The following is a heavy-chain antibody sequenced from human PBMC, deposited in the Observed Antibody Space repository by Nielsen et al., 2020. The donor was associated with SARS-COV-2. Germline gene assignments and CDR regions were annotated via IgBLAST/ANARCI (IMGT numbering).Heavy chain of an antibody. CDR2: ISVSGGTT. CDR1: GFTFSSFA. CDR3: AREKAGYSSVFDL. V-gene: IGHV3-23*01. Sequence: GESLKISCAASGFTFSSFAMSWVRQAPGKGLEWVSGISVSGGTTYYADSVKGRFSISRDNSKNTLHLQMDSLRVGDTAVYYCAREKAGYSSVFDLWGRGTLVTVSS. D-gene: IGHD6-25*01. J-gene: IGHJ2*01.